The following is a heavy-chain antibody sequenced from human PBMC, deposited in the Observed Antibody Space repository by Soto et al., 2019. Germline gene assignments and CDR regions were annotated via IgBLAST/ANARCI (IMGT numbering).Heavy chain of an antibody. V-gene: IGHV4-34*01. CDR2: ISPSGTT. D-gene: IGHD3-10*01. CDR3: ATSLWFGTQPEI. J-gene: IGHJ4*02. Sequence: XETRSPTCAVYGCSLSNICCTWFSQPPGKGLEWIGEISPSGTTKYIPSLKSRGTISVDTSRKQFFLKVTSVSAADTAVYYCATSLWFGTQPEIWGPGTLVTVSS. CDR1: GCSLSNIC.